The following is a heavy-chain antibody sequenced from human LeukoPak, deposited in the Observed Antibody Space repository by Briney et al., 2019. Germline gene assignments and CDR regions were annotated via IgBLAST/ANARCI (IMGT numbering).Heavy chain of an antibody. V-gene: IGHV3-48*03. D-gene: IGHD2-21*01. J-gene: IGHJ6*02. CDR1: GFTFSSYE. Sequence: GGSLRLPCVASGFTFSSYEMNWVRQAPGKGLQWVSNIGGSGGPIHYADSVKGRFTISRDNAKNSLYLQMSSLRAEDTAVYYCARRVPYYGMDVWGQGTTVTVSS. CDR3: ARRVPYYGMDV. CDR2: IGGSGGPI.